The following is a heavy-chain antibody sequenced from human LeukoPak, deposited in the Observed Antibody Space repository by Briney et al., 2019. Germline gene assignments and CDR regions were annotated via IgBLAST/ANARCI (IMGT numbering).Heavy chain of an antibody. D-gene: IGHD3-10*01. J-gene: IGHJ4*02. CDR3: VGEEYGTGSYYKSSD. CDR2: MYYTGSYTGTT. Sequence: PSGTLSLTCTVSDGSISSSSFYWGWIRQPPGKGLEWIGSMYYTGSYTGTTYYNPSLESRVTVSVATSKNLCSLKLTSVTAADTAVYYCVGEEYGTGSYYKSSDWGQGTLVTVSS. V-gene: IGHV4-39*01. CDR1: DGSISSSSFY.